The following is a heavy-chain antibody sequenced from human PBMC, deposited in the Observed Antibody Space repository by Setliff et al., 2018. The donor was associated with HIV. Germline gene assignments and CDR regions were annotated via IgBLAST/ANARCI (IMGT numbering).Heavy chain of an antibody. V-gene: IGHV1-46*01. D-gene: IGHD6-19*01. CDR3: ARETAGGHWDEY. CDR2: IVPSSGDT. Sequence: ASVKVSCKTSGYAFTSFQLHWVRQAPGQGLEWLGGIVPSSGDTNYAQKFRGRVTMTRDMSTTTVYMDLNSLTSEDTAVYYCARETAGGHWDEYWGQGTLVIVSS. CDR1: GYAFTSFQ. J-gene: IGHJ4*02.